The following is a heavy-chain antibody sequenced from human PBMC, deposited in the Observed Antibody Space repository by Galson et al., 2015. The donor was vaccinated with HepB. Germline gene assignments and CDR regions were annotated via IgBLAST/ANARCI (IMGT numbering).Heavy chain of an antibody. CDR3: AREWFGTVDF. J-gene: IGHJ4*02. D-gene: IGHD3-10*01. Sequence: SLRLSCAASGFTFSDCYMSWIRQAPGKGLEWVSYITNSGSSIYYADSVKGRFTISRDNAKNSLYLQMNSLRAEDTAVYYCAREWFGTVDFWGQGTLVTVSS. CDR1: GFTFSDCY. CDR2: ITNSGSSI. V-gene: IGHV3-11*01.